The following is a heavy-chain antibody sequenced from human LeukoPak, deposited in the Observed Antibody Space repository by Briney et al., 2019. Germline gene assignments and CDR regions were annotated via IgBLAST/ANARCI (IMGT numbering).Heavy chain of an antibody. CDR2: INPNSGGT. Sequence: GASVKVSCKASGYTFTGYYMHWVRQAPGQGLEWMGWINPNSGGTNYAQKFQGRVTMTRDTSISTAYMELSRLRSDDPAVYYCARDRAWELHNFDYWGQGTLVTVSS. J-gene: IGHJ4*02. CDR3: ARDRAWELHNFDY. CDR1: GYTFTGYY. V-gene: IGHV1-2*02. D-gene: IGHD1-26*01.